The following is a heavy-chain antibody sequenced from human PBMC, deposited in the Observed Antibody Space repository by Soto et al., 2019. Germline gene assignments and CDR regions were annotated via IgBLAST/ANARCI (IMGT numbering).Heavy chain of an antibody. CDR3: AGFAHDSAF. V-gene: IGHV1-8*01. Sequence: QVQLVQSGAEVKKPGASVKVSCKASGYTFTSYDINWVRQATGQGLEWMGWMNPYSGNTVYAQKFQGRLTMTRNTSISTAYMELNSLRSEDTAVYNSAGFAHDSAFWGQGTLVTVSS. CDR1: GYTFTSYD. CDR2: MNPYSGNT. D-gene: IGHD3-3*01. J-gene: IGHJ4*02.